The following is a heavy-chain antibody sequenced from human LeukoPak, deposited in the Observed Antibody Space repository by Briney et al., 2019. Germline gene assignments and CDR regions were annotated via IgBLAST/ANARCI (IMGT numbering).Heavy chain of an antibody. Sequence: ASVKVSCKASGYTFNGYYVHWVRQAPGQGLEWMGWINPNSGGTNSAQKFQGRVTMTRDTSISTAYMELSRLRSDDTAVYYCARDERYDSSGYPFDYWGQGTLVTVSS. CDR3: ARDERYDSSGYPFDY. D-gene: IGHD3-22*01. CDR1: GYTFNGYY. CDR2: INPNSGGT. V-gene: IGHV1-2*02. J-gene: IGHJ4*02.